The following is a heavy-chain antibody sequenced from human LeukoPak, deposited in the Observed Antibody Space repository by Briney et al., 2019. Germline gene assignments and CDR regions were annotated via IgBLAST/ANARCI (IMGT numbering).Heavy chain of an antibody. J-gene: IGHJ4*02. CDR1: GFTFSNYG. V-gene: IGHV3-30*02. CDR3: AKGSSDWGSN. D-gene: IGHD7-27*01. CDR2: IRYDGNNK. Sequence: GGSLRLSCAASGFTFSNYGMHWVRQAPGKGLEWVAFIRYDGNNKYYADSVKGRFTISRDNSKNTLYLQMNSLRGEDTAVYYRAKGSSDWGSNWGQGTLVTVSS.